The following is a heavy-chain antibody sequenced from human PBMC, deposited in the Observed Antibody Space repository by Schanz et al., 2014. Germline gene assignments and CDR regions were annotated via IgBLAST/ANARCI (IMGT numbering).Heavy chain of an antibody. CDR2: IWSDGSTK. Sequence: QVQLVESGGGVAQPGRSLRLSCAAYGFTLSSYAMHWVRQAPGQGLEWVAVIWSDGSTKYYADSVKGRFTIARDNAKNTLYLQMNSLRAEDTAVYYCARDSRPNYDFLTAYYAIDYWGQGTLVTVSS. D-gene: IGHD3-9*01. J-gene: IGHJ4*02. CDR1: GFTLSSYA. CDR3: ARDSRPNYDFLTAYYAIDY. V-gene: IGHV3-33*08.